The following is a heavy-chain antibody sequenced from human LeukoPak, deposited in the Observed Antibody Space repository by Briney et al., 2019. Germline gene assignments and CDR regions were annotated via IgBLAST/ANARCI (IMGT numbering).Heavy chain of an antibody. J-gene: IGHJ6*02. CDR3: ARSLPRIAAAPYYYYGMDV. D-gene: IGHD6-13*01. CDR2: ISYDGSNK. V-gene: IGHV3-30-3*01. CDR1: GFTFSSYA. Sequence: GGSLRLSCAASGFTFSSYAMHWVRQAPGKGLEWVAVISYDGSNKYYADSVKGRFTISRDNSKNTLYLQMNSLRAEDTAVYYCARSLPRIAAAPYYYYGMDVWGQGTTVTVSS.